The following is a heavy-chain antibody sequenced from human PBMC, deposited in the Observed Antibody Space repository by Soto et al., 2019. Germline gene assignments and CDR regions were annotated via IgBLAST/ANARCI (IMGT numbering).Heavy chain of an antibody. CDR1: GVTFSNYA. Sequence: EVRLLESGGGLVQPGGSLRLSCVASGVTFSNYAMSWVRQAPGKGLERVSVVTGRSSSTYYADSVEGRFIIARDDSGDSFFLLMHSLGAEDTAVYYCTKHLPSKKIQRRWADAFHIWGQGTNLPVSS. D-gene: IGHD2-2*01. CDR2: VTGRSSST. CDR3: TKHLPSKKIQRRWADAFHI. J-gene: IGHJ3*02. V-gene: IGHV3-23*01.